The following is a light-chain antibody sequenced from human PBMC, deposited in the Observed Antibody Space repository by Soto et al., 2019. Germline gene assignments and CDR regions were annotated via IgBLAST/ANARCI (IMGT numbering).Light chain of an antibody. J-gene: IGLJ2*01. Sequence: QSVLTQPPSVTGAPGQRVTISCTGSHSDIGAGYGVHWYQQFPHSAPKLLIYDTTNRPSGVPDRFSGSRSGTSASLAISGLQSEDEADYYCTAWDDNLSLVVFGGGTKVTVL. CDR2: DTT. CDR1: HSDIGAGYG. V-gene: IGLV1-40*01. CDR3: TAWDDNLSLVV.